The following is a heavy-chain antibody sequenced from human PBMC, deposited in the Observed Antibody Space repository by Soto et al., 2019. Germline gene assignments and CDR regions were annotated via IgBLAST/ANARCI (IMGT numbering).Heavy chain of an antibody. J-gene: IGHJ6*02. Sequence: GESLNISRKGSGYSFTSYWIGRVREMPGKGLGWMGSIYPVDSDTRYSPSFQGQVTISADKSISTAYLQWSSLKASDTAMYYCARQVTVTTHLGYYYYGMDVWGQGTTVTVSS. D-gene: IGHD4-4*01. CDR1: GYSFTSYW. CDR2: IYPVDSDT. V-gene: IGHV5-51*01. CDR3: ARQVTVTTHLGYYYYGMDV.